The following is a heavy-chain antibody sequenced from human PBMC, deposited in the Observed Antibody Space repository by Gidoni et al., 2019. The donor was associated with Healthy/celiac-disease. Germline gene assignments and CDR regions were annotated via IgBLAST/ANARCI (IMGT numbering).Heavy chain of an antibody. D-gene: IGHD2-21*02. CDR3: AGVVVTADDWFDP. V-gene: IGHV3-66*01. J-gene: IGHJ5*02. CDR2: IYSGGST. CDR1: GFTVSSNY. Sequence: EVQLVKAGGGVVQPGGSLRLTGAASGFTVSSNYMSWVRQAPGKGLECVSVIYSGGSTYYADSVKGRFTISRDNSKNTLYLQMNSLRAEDTAVYYCAGVVVTADDWFDPWGQGTLVTVSS.